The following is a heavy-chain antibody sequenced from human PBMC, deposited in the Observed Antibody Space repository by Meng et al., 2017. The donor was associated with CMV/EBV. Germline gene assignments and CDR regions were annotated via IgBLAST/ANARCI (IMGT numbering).Heavy chain of an antibody. Sequence: GSAMHWVRQASGKGLEWVGRIRSKANSYATAYAASVKGRFTISRDDSENTAYLQMNSLKTEDTAVYYCTRDKGEWIQLWLHNWFDPWGQGTLVTVSS. J-gene: IGHJ5*02. CDR2: IRSKANSYAT. CDR3: TRDKGEWIQLWLHNWFDP. V-gene: IGHV3-73*01. D-gene: IGHD5-18*01. CDR1: GSA.